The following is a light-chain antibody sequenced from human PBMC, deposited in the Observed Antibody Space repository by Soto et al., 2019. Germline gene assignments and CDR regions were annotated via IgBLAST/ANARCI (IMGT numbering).Light chain of an antibody. CDR2: RAS. V-gene: IGKV3-15*01. CDR3: HQYSNYFPFS. Sequence: EVVLTQSPATLSVSPGERATLSCRASESVNNKLGGYQQKPGQAPRLLIYRASTRATGIPARFSGSGSGTEVSLPSSSLQAADSAVYYCHQYSNYFPFSFGRGTRVEIK. J-gene: IGKJ5*01. CDR1: ESVNNK.